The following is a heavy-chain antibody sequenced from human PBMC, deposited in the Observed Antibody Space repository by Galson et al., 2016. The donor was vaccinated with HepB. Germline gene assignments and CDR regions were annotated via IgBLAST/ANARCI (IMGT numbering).Heavy chain of an antibody. J-gene: IGHJ4*02. CDR1: EFTVSSNY. D-gene: IGHD3-3*01. CDR3: AILRGGSTPFDY. V-gene: IGHV3-66*01. Sequence: SLRLSCAASEFTVSSNYLSWVRQAPGMGLEWVSTLSSGGGTYYADSVRGRFTISSDNAKNMLYLQMNSLRADDTAMYYCAILRGGSTPFDYWGRGTLVTVSS. CDR2: LSSGGGT.